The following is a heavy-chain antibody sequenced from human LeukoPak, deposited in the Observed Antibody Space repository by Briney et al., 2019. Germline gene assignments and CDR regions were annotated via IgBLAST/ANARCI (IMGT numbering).Heavy chain of an antibody. CDR2: MRGRGCNT. D-gene: IGHD1-26*01. J-gene: IGHJ5*02. V-gene: IGHV3-23*02. Sequence: QTGGSLTLSWAVSGLTLSSYAMRWARQARGRGREWVSAMRGRGCNTFYGDSVGGRLTISRHNSENALYLKMNSVSAEDTAVYLCAKDGPRASSWFDPWGQGTLVTVSS. CDR1: GLTLSSYA. CDR3: AKDGPRASSWFDP.